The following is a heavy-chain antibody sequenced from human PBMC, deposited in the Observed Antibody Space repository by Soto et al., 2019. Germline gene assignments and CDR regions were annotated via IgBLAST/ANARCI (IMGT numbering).Heavy chain of an antibody. J-gene: IGHJ6*02. CDR2: IYYSGST. CDR1: GGSISSGDYY. D-gene: IGHD2-21*02. Sequence: SETLSLTCAVSGGSISSGDYYWSWIRQPPGKGLEWIGYIYYSGSTYYTPSLKSRFTISVDPSTNLLSRKLSSVTAPDTAVYYXAGDVALRGGDSKSAYYYYYGIDVSGPGTRVT. CDR3: AGDVALRGGDSKSAYYYYYGIDV. V-gene: IGHV4-30-4*01.